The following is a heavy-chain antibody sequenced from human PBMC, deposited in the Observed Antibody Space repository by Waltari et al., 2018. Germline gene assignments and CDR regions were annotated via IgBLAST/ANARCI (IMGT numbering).Heavy chain of an antibody. CDR1: GGSISSSSYY. D-gene: IGHD2-8*02. J-gene: IGHJ6*02. CDR3: ARGQYCTGGVCYFYYGMDV. CDR2: IYYSGST. Sequence: QLQLQESGPGLVKPSETLSLTCTVSGGSISSSSYYWGWIRQPPGKGLEWIGSIYYSGSTYYNPSLKSRVTISVDTSKNQFSLKLSSVTAADTAVYYCARGQYCTGGVCYFYYGMDVWGQGTTVTVSS. V-gene: IGHV4-39*07.